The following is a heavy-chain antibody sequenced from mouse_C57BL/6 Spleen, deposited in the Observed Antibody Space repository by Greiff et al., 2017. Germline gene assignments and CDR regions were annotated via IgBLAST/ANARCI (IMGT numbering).Heavy chain of an antibody. J-gene: IGHJ3*01. Sequence: VQLQQSGTVLARPGASVKMSCKTSGYTFTSYWMHWVKQRPGQGLEWIGAIYPGNSDTSYNQKFKGKAKLTAVTSASTAYMELSSLTNEDSAVYYCTREKIYDGYYGAYWGQGTLVTVSA. V-gene: IGHV1-5*01. CDR2: IYPGNSDT. D-gene: IGHD2-3*01. CDR3: TREKIYDGYYGAY. CDR1: GYTFTSYW.